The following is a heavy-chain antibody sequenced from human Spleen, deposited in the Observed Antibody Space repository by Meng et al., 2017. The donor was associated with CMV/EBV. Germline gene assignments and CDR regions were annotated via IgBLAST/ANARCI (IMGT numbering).Heavy chain of an antibody. CDR2: SSSSRVFM. Sequence: GGSLRLSCEVSGFSLDRYNMNWVRQAPGKGLEWASSSSSSRVFMYYADSVKGRFTVSRDTADNTLYLQMDNLTPEDTAVYYCARTGTSSAVAIYYLDYWGPGTSVTVSS. V-gene: IGHV3-21*04. D-gene: IGHD2-21*01. J-gene: IGHJ4*02. CDR1: GFSLDRYN. CDR3: ARTGTSSAVAIYYLDY.